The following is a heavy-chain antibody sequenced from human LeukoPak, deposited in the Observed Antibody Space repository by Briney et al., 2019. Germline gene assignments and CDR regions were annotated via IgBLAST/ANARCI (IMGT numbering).Heavy chain of an antibody. CDR3: ARQVASSSTYFSSGRYYTRIDY. CDR1: GYTFTSYG. CDR2: ISAYNGNT. J-gene: IGHJ4*02. V-gene: IGHV1-18*04. D-gene: IGHD3-10*01. Sequence: ASVKVSCKASGYTFTSYGISWVRQAPGQGLEWMGWISAYNGNTNYAQKLQGRVTMTTDTSTSTAYMELRSLRSDDTAVYYCARQVASSSTYFSSGRYYTRIDYWGQGTLVTVSS.